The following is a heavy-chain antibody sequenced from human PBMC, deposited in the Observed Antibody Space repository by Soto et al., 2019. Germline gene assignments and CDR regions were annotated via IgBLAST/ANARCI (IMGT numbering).Heavy chain of an antibody. CDR2: ISDDGSNK. Sequence: QVQLVESGGGVVQPGTSLRLSCVASGFTFSTYGMHWVRQAPGKGLEWVAVISDDGSNKYHANSVKGRFTISRDNSKNTLYLQMNSLRTEDKAVYYCAKDHPTDFHDSSGYIHYYYGMDVWGQGTTVTVSS. V-gene: IGHV3-30*18. CDR1: GFTFSTYG. D-gene: IGHD3-22*01. J-gene: IGHJ6*02. CDR3: AKDHPTDFHDSSGYIHYYYGMDV.